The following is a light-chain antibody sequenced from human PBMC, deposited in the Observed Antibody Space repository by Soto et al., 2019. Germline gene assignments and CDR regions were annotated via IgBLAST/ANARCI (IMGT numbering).Light chain of an antibody. V-gene: IGKV3-15*01. CDR2: GAS. Sequence: EIVMTQSPATLSVSPGERVTLSCRARQSVGSNLAWYQQKPGQAPRLLIYGASTRATGIPARFSGSGSETEFTLTISSLQAEDSAVYFCQRYNNWPFTFGPGTKVDIK. J-gene: IGKJ3*01. CDR1: QSVGSN. CDR3: QRYNNWPFT.